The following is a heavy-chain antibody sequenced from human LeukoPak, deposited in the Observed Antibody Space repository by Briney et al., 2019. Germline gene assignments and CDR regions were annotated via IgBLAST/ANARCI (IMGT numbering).Heavy chain of an antibody. J-gene: IGHJ4*02. CDR3: VAIVSARPR. CDR2: IDSDGSTT. Sequence: GGSLRLSCAASGFTFSSNWMHWVRQAPGKGLVWVSRIDSDGSTTNLADSVKGRFTISRDNSKNSLYLQMNSLRAEDTAVYHCVAIVSARPRWGERPLVSVLS. V-gene: IGHV3-74*01. D-gene: IGHD6-6*01. CDR1: GFTFSSNW.